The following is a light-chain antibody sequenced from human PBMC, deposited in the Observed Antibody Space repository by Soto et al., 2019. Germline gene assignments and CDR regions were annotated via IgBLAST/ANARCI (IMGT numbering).Light chain of an antibody. CDR2: DAS. CDR1: QSVSSY. J-gene: IGKJ2*01. V-gene: IGKV3-11*01. Sequence: EIVLTQSQATLSLSPGERATLSCRASQSVSSYLALYQQKPGQAPRLLIYDASNRASGIPVRFSGSGSGTDFTLTSSSLELEDFAVYFCQQRSKWPPMYTFGQGTKREIK. CDR3: QQRSKWPPMYT.